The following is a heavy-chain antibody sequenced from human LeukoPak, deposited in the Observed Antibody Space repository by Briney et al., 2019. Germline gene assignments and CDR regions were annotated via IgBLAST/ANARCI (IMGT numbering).Heavy chain of an antibody. J-gene: IGHJ4*02. CDR3: ARKTWDSSGYYCLDY. CDR1: GFSFSSYA. CDR2: ISGGSGTI. V-gene: IGHV3-48*02. D-gene: IGHD3-22*01. Sequence: EGSLRLSCAASGFSFSSYAMNWVRQAPGKGLECVAYISGGSGTIYYADSVKGRFTISRDNAKNSLYLQMNSLRYEDTAVYYCARKTWDSSGYYCLDYWGQGTLVTVSS.